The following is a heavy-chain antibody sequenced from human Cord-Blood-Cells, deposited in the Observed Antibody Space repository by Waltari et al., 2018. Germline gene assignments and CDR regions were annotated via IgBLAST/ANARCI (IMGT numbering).Heavy chain of an antibody. J-gene: IGHJ4*02. CDR2: IIPIFGTA. Sequence: QVQLVQSGAGVKTPGSSVKVSCTAFGATFSAYTIPWLRKAPGQGLEWMGGIIPIFGTANYAQKFQGRVTITADETTSTAYMELSSLRSEDTAVYYCAQLVYSSSSSRDYWGQGTLVTVSS. CDR1: GATFSAYT. CDR3: AQLVYSSSSSRDY. V-gene: IGHV1-69*12. D-gene: IGHD6-6*01.